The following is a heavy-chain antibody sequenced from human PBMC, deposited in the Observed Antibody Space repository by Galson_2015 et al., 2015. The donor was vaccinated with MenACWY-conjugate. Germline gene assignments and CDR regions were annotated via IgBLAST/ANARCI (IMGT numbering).Heavy chain of an antibody. Sequence: SLRLSCAASGFNFNNAWMHWVRQAPGKGLEWVGLIRRSTDGGTTDYAAPVKGRFTISRDDSKNTLYLQMNSLKIEDTAVYYCGGDFLGNWGQGTLVTVSS. V-gene: IGHV3-15*07. J-gene: IGHJ4*02. CDR3: GGDFLGN. CDR1: GFNFNNAW. D-gene: IGHD4-17*01. CDR2: IRRSTDGGTT.